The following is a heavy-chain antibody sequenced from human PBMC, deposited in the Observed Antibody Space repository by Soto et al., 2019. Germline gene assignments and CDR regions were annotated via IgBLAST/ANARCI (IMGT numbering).Heavy chain of an antibody. CDR1: GFTFSSYS. D-gene: IGHD6-13*01. CDR2: ISSSSSYI. V-gene: IGHV3-21*01. Sequence: EVQLVESGGGLVKPGGSLRLSCAASGFTFSSYSMNWLRQAPGKGLEWVSSISSSSSYIYYADSVKGRFTISRDNAKNSLYLQVNSLRAEDTAVYYCAREGIAAALDYWGQGPLVTVAS. CDR3: AREGIAAALDY. J-gene: IGHJ4*02.